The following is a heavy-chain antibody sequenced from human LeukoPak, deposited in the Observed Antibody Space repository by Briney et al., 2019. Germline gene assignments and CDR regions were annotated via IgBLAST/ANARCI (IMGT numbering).Heavy chain of an antibody. CDR3: ARDENRYCSGGSCYSLLYWYFDL. CDR1: GYTFTGYY. J-gene: IGHJ2*01. D-gene: IGHD2-15*01. Sequence: ASVKVTCKASGYTFTGYYMHWVRQAPGQRLEWMGWINPNSGGTNYAQKFQGRVTMTRDTSISTAYMELSRLRSDDTAVYYCARDENRYCSGGSCYSLLYWYFDLWGRGTLVTVSS. CDR2: INPNSGGT. V-gene: IGHV1-2*02.